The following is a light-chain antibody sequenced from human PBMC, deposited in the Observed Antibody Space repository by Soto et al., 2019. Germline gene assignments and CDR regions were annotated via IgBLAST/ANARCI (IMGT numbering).Light chain of an antibody. CDR1: QSVSNN. CDR3: QQYNPWSPLT. Sequence: EIVMTQSPATLSVSPGERATLSCRASQSVSNNLAWYQQKPGQAPRLLIYGASTRATGIPARFSGSGSGTEFTLTISSLQSEDFAVYYCQQYNPWSPLTFGGGTKVET. J-gene: IGKJ4*01. V-gene: IGKV3-15*01. CDR2: GAS.